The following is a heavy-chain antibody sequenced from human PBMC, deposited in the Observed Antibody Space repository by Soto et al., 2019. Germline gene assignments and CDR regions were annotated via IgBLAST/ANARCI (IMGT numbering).Heavy chain of an antibody. CDR1: GFTFSSYG. V-gene: IGHV3-30*03. Sequence: QVQLVESGGGVVQPGRSLRLSCAASGFTFSSYGMHWVRQAPGKGLVWVAVISYEGSNKYYADSVKGRFTISRDNSKNTLYLQMNSLRAEDTAVYYCAPWFGAFDYWGQGTLVTVSS. J-gene: IGHJ4*02. D-gene: IGHD3-10*01. CDR2: ISYEGSNK. CDR3: APWFGAFDY.